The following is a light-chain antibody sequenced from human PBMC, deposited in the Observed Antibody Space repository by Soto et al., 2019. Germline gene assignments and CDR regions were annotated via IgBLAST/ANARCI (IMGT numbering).Light chain of an antibody. Sequence: EVVMTQSPATLSVSPGERATLSGRAGQSLTSNLAWYQQNPGRAPRLLIYGASTRATGLSARFSGSGSGTEFTLTISSLQSEDFAVYYCQQYNNWPYTFGQGTKMEIK. J-gene: IGKJ2*01. CDR3: QQYNNWPYT. CDR2: GAS. V-gene: IGKV3-15*01. CDR1: QSLTSN.